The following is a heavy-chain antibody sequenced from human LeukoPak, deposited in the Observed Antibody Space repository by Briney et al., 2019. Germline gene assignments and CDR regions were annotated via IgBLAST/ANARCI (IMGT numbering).Heavy chain of an antibody. CDR3: ASKGGMDV. CDR2: ISDSGGRT. Sequence: GGSLRLSCAASGSTFNTYAMTWVRQAPGKGLEWVSAISDSGGRTYYADSVKGRFTISRDNSKSTLYLQMNSLRAEDTAVYYCASKGGMDVWGQGTTVTVSS. V-gene: IGHV3-23*01. CDR1: GSTFNTYA. J-gene: IGHJ6*02.